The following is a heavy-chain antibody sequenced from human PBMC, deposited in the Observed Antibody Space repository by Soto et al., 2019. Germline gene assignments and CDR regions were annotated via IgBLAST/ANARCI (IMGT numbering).Heavy chain of an antibody. Sequence: ETLSLTCTVSGGSISSSSYYLGLIRQPPGKGLEWIGSIYYSGSTYYNPSLKSRVTISVDTSKNQFSLKLSSVTAADTAVYYCARHKKRSGGALAGWFDPWGQGTLVTVSS. CDR2: IYYSGST. J-gene: IGHJ5*02. V-gene: IGHV4-39*01. CDR3: ARHKKRSGGALAGWFDP. CDR1: GGSISSSSYY. D-gene: IGHD2-15*01.